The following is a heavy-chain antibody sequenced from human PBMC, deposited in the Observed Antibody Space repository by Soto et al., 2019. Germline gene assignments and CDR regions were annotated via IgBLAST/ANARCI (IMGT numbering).Heavy chain of an antibody. Sequence: QVQLVQSGAEVKKPGASVKVSCKASGYSFTSYGISWVRQAPGQGLEWMGWISAYNGNKKYAQKLQGRVTLTTDTSTSTAYMELRSMRSDYTAVYYCARDLGQQLVDYWGQGTLVTVAS. CDR1: GYSFTSYG. CDR3: ARDLGQQLVDY. J-gene: IGHJ4*02. CDR2: ISAYNGNK. V-gene: IGHV1-18*01. D-gene: IGHD6-13*01.